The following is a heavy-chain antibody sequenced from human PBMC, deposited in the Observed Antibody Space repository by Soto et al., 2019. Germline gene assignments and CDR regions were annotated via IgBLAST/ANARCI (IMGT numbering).Heavy chain of an antibody. Sequence: PGGSLRLSCTASGFPFSSYGMHWVRQAPGKGLEWVAVISYDGSNKYYADSVKGRFTIPRDNSKNTLYLQMNSLRAEDTAVYYCARFYYDSSGYLPSPYYYYYGMDVWGQGTTVTVSS. V-gene: IGHV3-30*03. CDR2: ISYDGSNK. CDR3: ARFYYDSSGYLPSPYYYYYGMDV. CDR1: GFPFSSYG. J-gene: IGHJ6*02. D-gene: IGHD3-22*01.